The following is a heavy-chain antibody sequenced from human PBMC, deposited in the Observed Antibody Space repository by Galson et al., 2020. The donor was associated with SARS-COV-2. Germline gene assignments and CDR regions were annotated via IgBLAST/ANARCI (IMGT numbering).Heavy chain of an antibody. Sequence: SQTLSLTCAVSGVSISTTNYWSWIRQAPGKGLEWIGSVYPSGSTYYNPSLKSRVTISLDTSKNQFSLRLTSVTAADTAVYYCARANPGSSWYYYLDYWG. CDR3: ARANPGSSWYYYLDY. D-gene: IGHD6-13*01. J-gene: IGHJ4*01. CDR2: VYPSGST. CDR1: GVSISTTNY. V-gene: IGHV4-38-2*01.